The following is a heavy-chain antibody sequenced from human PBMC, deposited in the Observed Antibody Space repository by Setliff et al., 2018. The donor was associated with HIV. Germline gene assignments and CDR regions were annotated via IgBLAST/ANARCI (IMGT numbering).Heavy chain of an antibody. CDR2: INGSGGS. CDR1: DGPFSGHY. CDR3: ARGGTSTPQSFDY. Sequence: PSETLSLTCDVFDGPFSGHYWSWIRQPPGKGLEWIGEINGSGGSNYNSSLKSRVIISVDTSKMQFSLRLTSVTAADTAVYYCARGGTSTPQSFDYWGQGSLVTVSS. J-gene: IGHJ4*02. V-gene: IGHV4-34*01. D-gene: IGHD2-2*01.